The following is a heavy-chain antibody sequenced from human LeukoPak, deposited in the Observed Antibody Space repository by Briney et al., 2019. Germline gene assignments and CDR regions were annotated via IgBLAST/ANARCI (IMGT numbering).Heavy chain of an antibody. CDR3: ARDQSTSLRHSYNFDY. V-gene: IGHV1-2*02. CDR2: INPNSGGI. J-gene: IGHJ4*02. Sequence: ASVKVSCRASGYTFTGYYMHWVRQAPGQGLEWMGWINPNSGGINYVQKFQGRVTMTRDTSISTAYMELSSLRSDDTAVYYCARDQSTSLRHSYNFDYWGQGTLVTVSS. D-gene: IGHD1-1*01. CDR1: GYTFTGYY.